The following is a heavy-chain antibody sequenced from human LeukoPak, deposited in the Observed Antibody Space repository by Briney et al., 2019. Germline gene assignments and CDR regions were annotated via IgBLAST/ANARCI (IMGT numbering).Heavy chain of an antibody. CDR2: INWNGGST. V-gene: IGHV3-20*01. Sequence: GGSLRLSCAASGFTSDDYGMSWVRQAPGKGLEWVSGINWNGGSTGYADSVKGRFTISRDNAKNSLYLQMNSLRAEDTALYHCARDLGSTSCWFDPWGQGTLVTVSS. CDR1: GFTSDDYG. CDR3: ARDLGSTSCWFDP. J-gene: IGHJ5*02. D-gene: IGHD2-2*01.